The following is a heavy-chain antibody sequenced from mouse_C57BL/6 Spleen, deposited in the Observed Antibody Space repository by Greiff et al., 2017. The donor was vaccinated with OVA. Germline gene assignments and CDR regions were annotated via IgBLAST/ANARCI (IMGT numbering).Heavy chain of an antibody. CDR2: IHPNSGST. J-gene: IGHJ3*01. Sequence: QVQLQQPGAELVKPGASVKLSCKASGYTFTSYWMHWVKQRPGQGLEWIGMIHPNSGSTNNNEKFKSKATLTVDKSSSTAYMQLSSLTSEDSAVYYCAKQGAYWGQGTLVTVSA. CDR1: GYTFTSYW. CDR3: AKQGAY. V-gene: IGHV1-64*01.